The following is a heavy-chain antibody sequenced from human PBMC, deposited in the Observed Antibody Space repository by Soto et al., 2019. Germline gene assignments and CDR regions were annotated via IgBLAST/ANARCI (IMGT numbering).Heavy chain of an antibody. D-gene: IGHD3-10*01. Sequence: QVQLVQSGAEVKKPGASVKVSCKASGYTFTSYGISWVRQAPGQVLEWMGWISAYNGNTNYAQKLQGRVTMTTDTSTSTAYMELRSLRSDDTAVYYCASLLDYYGSGSPINRYGMDVWGQGTTVTVSS. J-gene: IGHJ6*02. CDR3: ASLLDYYGSGSPINRYGMDV. V-gene: IGHV1-18*04. CDR1: GYTFTSYG. CDR2: ISAYNGNT.